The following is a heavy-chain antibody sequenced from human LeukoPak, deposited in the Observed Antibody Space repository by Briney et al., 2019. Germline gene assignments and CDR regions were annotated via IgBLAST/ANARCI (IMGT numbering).Heavy chain of an antibody. CDR1: GFTISDYY. CDR3: ARDPNVYSSGQSNFDY. Sequence: GGSLRLSCAASGFTISDYYMSWIRQAPGKGLEWVSSISSSSSYIYYADSVKGRFTISRDNAKNSLYLQMNSLRAEDTAVYYCARDPNVYSSGQSNFDYWGQGTLVTVSS. V-gene: IGHV3-11*06. J-gene: IGHJ4*02. CDR2: ISSSSSYI. D-gene: IGHD6-19*01.